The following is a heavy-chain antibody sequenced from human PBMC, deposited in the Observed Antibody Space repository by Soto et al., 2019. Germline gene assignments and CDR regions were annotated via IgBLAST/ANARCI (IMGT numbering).Heavy chain of an antibody. CDR3: TRAAIKGELLDY. V-gene: IGHV3-9*01. D-gene: IGHD1-26*01. Sequence: PGGSLRLSCAASGFTFDDYAMHWVRQAPGKGLEWVSGISWNSGSIGYADSVKGRFTISRDNSKNTLNLQMNSLRVEATAVYYCTRAAIKGELLDYWGQGT. CDR1: GFTFDDYA. J-gene: IGHJ4*02. CDR2: ISWNSGSI.